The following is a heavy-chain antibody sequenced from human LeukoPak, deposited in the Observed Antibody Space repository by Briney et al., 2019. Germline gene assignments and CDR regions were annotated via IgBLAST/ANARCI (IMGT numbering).Heavy chain of an antibody. V-gene: IGHV1-2*06. CDR3: ARVLPVGASEG. Sequence: ASVKVSCKASGYTFTGYYMHWVRQAPGQGLEWVGRINPNSGGTNYAQKFQGRVTMTRDTSISTAYMELSRLRSDDTAVYYCARVLPVGASEGWGQGTLVTVSS. CDR2: INPNSGGT. J-gene: IGHJ4*02. CDR1: GYTFTGYY. D-gene: IGHD1-26*01.